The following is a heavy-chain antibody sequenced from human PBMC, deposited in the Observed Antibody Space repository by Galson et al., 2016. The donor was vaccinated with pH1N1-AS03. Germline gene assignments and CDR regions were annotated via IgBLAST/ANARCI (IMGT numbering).Heavy chain of an antibody. Sequence: SVKVSCKASDDTFNSHGISWVRQAPGQGLEWMGWISANNGDTNYAQKFQGRVTMTTDTSTSTTYMELRSLRSDDTAGYYCARMEKRWGDAYDIVGQGTMVTVSS. CDR3: ARMEKRWGDAYDI. CDR1: DDTFNSHG. D-gene: IGHD1-1*01. CDR2: ISANNGDT. V-gene: IGHV1-18*01. J-gene: IGHJ3*02.